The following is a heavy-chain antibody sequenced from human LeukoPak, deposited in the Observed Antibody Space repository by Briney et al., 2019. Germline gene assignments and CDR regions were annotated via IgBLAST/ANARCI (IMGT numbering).Heavy chain of an antibody. CDR2: ISGGCTYI. CDR1: GFAFSTYD. Sequence: GGSLRLSCTASGFAFSTYDMNWVRQAPGHGLEWVSYISGGCTYIYYTDSVKGRFTISRDNSKNSLNLQMESLSAEDTADYYCARESGIKIGDYYNYYMDVWGIGTTVTVSS. D-gene: IGHD1-14*01. V-gene: IGHV3-21*05. CDR3: ARESGIKIGDYYNYYMDV. J-gene: IGHJ6*03.